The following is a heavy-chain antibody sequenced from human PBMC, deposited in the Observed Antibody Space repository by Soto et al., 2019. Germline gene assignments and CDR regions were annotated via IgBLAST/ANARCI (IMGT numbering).Heavy chain of an antibody. J-gene: IGHJ4*02. Sequence: QVQLVESGGGVVQPGRSLRLSCAASGFTFSSYAMHWVRQAPGKGLEWVAVISYDGSNKYYADSVKGRFTISRDNSKNTLYLQMNSLRAEDTAVYYCARLFEEAPLVEDNFDYWGQGTLVTVSS. V-gene: IGHV3-30-3*01. CDR3: ARLFEEAPLVEDNFDY. CDR2: ISYDGSNK. D-gene: IGHD2-21*01. CDR1: GFTFSSYA.